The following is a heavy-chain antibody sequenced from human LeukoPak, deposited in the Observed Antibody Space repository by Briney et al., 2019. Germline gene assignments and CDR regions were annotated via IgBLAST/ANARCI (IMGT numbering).Heavy chain of an antibody. CDR2: IIPIFGTA. Sequence: ASVKVSCKASGGTFSSYAISWVRQAPGQGLEWMGGIIPIFGTANYAQKFQGRVTITADESTSTAYMELSSLRSEDTAVYYCAGQGAFDTFDIWGQGTMVTVSS. J-gene: IGHJ3*02. CDR1: GGTFSSYA. V-gene: IGHV1-69*13. CDR3: AGQGAFDTFDI. D-gene: IGHD1-26*01.